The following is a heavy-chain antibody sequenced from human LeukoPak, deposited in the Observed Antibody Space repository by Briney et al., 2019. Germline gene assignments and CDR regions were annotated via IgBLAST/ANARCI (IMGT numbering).Heavy chain of an antibody. Sequence: GGSLRLSCVASGFTVNSNYMSWVRQAPGKGLEWVSVFYSGGGTYYEDSVKGRFTVSRDNSKNTLYLQMNSLRAEDTAVYYCARAPGSYWYFDLWGRGTLVTVSS. J-gene: IGHJ2*01. CDR2: FYSGGGT. V-gene: IGHV3-66*01. D-gene: IGHD3-10*01. CDR3: ARAPGSYWYFDL. CDR1: GFTVNSNY.